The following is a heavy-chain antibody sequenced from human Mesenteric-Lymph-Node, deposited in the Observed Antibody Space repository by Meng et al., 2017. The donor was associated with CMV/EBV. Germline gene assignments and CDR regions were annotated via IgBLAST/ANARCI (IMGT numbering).Heavy chain of an antibody. CDR2: INSDGRST. D-gene: IGHD2-2*01. V-gene: IGHV3-74*01. Sequence: GESLKISCAASGFTFSSYWMHWVRQAPGKGLVWVSRINSDGRSTSYADSVKCRFTISRDNAENTLYLQMNSPRAEDTAVYYCARCLSSTSCPLGYWGQGTLVTVSS. J-gene: IGHJ4*02. CDR1: GFTFSSYW. CDR3: ARCLSSTSCPLGY.